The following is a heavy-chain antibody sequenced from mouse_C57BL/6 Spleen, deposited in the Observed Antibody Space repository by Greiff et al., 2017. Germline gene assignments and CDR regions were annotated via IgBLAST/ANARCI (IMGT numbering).Heavy chain of an antibody. V-gene: IGHV1-64*01. CDR3: ARDPPCDGTGFDY. J-gene: IGHJ2*01. Sequence: QVQLKQPGAELVKPGASVKLSCKASGYTFTSYWMHWVKQRPGQGLEWIGVIHPNSGSTNYNEKFKSKATLTADKSSSTAYMQLSSLTPEDSAVXYCARDPPCDGTGFDYWGQGTPLTVSS. CDR2: IHPNSGST. CDR1: GYTFTSYW. D-gene: IGHD3-3*01.